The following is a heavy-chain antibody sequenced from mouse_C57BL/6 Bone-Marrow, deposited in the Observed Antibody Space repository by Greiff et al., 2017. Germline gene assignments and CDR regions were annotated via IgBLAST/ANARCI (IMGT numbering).Heavy chain of an antibody. V-gene: IGHV1-64*01. Sequence: VQLQQPGAELVKPGASVKLSCKASGYTFTSYWMHWVKQRPGQGLEWIGMIHPNSGSTNYNEKFKGKDTLTVDKSSSTAYMQLSSLASEDSAVYYCARGGTDWGQGTTLTVSS. J-gene: IGHJ2*01. CDR2: IHPNSGST. CDR3: ARGGTD. CDR1: GYTFTSYW. D-gene: IGHD3-3*01.